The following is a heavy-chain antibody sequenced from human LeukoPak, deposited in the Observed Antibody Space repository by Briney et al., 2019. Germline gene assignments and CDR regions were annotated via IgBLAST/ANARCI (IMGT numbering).Heavy chain of an antibody. CDR1: GFTFSSYG. CDR2: ISYDGSNK. Sequence: GRSLRLSCAASGFTFSSYGMHWVRQAPGKGLEWVAVISYDGSNKYYADSVKGRFTISRDNSKNTLYLQMNSLRAEDTAVYYCARSHQRVGIEDYWGQGTLVTVSS. D-gene: IGHD1-26*01. J-gene: IGHJ4*02. CDR3: ARSHQRVGIEDY. V-gene: IGHV3-30*03.